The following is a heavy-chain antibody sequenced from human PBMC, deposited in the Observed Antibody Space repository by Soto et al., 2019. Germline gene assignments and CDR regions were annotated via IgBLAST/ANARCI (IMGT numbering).Heavy chain of an antibody. J-gene: IGHJ6*02. CDR3: ARDYFDRSGLYGMDL. Sequence: QLLQSGAEVRKPGASVKVSCKASGYTFIDYYMHWVRQAPGQGLEWMGWINPDTDDTHYAQKFKGRLIMTRATSINTVYMELSRLTSDDTAVYYCARDYFDRSGLYGMDLWGQGTTVTVSS. CDR1: GYTFIDYY. CDR2: INPDTDDT. V-gene: IGHV1-2*02. D-gene: IGHD3-22*01.